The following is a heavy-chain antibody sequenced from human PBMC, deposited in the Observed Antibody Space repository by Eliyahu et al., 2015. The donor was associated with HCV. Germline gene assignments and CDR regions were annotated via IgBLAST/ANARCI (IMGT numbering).Heavy chain of an antibody. V-gene: IGHV4-59*01. J-gene: IGHJ4*02. CDR3: ARVIRAGGLELDC. CDR1: GGSFSSYY. CDR2: IYYSGST. Sequence: QVQLQESGPGLVKPSETLSLXCPVSGGSFSSYYWSWIRQPPGKGLEWIGYIYYSGSTNYNPSLKSRVTISIDTSKNQFSLKLSSVTAADSAVYYCARVIRAGGLELDCWGQGTLVTVSS. D-gene: IGHD1-7*01.